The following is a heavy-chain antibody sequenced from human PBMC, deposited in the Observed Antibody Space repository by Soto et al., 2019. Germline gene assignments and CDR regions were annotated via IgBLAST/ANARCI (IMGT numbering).Heavy chain of an antibody. CDR2: IKSKTDGGTT. CDR1: GFTFSNAW. D-gene: IGHD3-22*01. Sequence: VGSLRLSCAASGFTFSNAWMSWVRQAPGKGLEWVGRIKSKTDGGTTDYAAPVKGRFTISRDDSKNTLYLQMNSLKTEDTAVYYCTTTYYYDSSGYYPDYWGQGTLVTVSS. CDR3: TTTYYYDSSGYYPDY. J-gene: IGHJ4*02. V-gene: IGHV3-15*01.